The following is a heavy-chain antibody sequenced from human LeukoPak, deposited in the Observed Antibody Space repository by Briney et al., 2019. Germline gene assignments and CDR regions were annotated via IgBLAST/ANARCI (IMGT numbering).Heavy chain of an antibody. V-gene: IGHV4-4*07. CDR2: IYTSGST. J-gene: IGHJ4*02. D-gene: IGHD3-16*01. CDR1: RHFISIYN. Sequence: SETLTFTYTPARHFISIYNGSWLRKPAGKGLEWIGRIYTSGSTNYNPSLKSRVTMSVDTSKNQFSLKLSSVTAADTAVYYCASDVYHSVFDYWGQGTLVTVSS. CDR3: ASDVYHSVFDY.